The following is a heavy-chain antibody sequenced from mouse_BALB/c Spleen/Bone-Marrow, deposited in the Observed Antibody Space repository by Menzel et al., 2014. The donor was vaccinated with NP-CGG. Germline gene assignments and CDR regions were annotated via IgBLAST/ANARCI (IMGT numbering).Heavy chain of an antibody. V-gene: IGHV1-69*02. J-gene: IGHJ3*01. CDR3: TRDDGSFAY. CDR2: IYPSDSYT. Sequence: QVQLQQPGAELVRPGASVKLSCKASGYTFTSYWINWVKQRPGQGLEWIGNIYPSDSYTNYSQKFKDKATLTVDKSSSTAYMQLSSPTSEDSAVYYCTRDDGSFAYWGQGTLVTVSA. D-gene: IGHD2-3*01. CDR1: GYTFTSYW.